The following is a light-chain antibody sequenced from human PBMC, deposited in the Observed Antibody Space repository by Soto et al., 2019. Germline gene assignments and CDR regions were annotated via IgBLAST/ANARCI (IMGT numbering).Light chain of an antibody. CDR1: SSDVGGYNS. CDR3: SSYTSSNTYV. CDR2: NVS. V-gene: IGLV2-14*03. J-gene: IGLJ1*01. Sequence: QPASVSGSPGQSIAISCTGTSSDVGGYNSVSWYQQHPGKAPKLMIYNVSNRPSGVSDRFSGSKSGNTASLTISGLQAEDEADYYCSSYTSSNTYVFGTGTKVTVL.